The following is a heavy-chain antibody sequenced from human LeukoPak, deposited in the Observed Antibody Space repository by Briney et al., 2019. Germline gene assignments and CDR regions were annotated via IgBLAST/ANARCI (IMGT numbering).Heavy chain of an antibody. CDR1: GGSISGYY. V-gene: IGHV4-4*07. J-gene: IGHJ4*02. D-gene: IGHD3-22*01. CDR2: IYTSGTT. Sequence: SETLSLTCTVSGGSISGYYWTWIRQPAGKGLGWIGRIYTSGTTNYNPSLKSRVTMSLDTSKNQFSLKLTSVTAADTAVYYCARGDRDLGYWGQGTLVTVSS. CDR3: ARGDRDLGY.